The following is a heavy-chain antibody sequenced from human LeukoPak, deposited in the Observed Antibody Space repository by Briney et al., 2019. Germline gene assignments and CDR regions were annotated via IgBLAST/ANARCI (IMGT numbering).Heavy chain of an antibody. CDR3: ARGVRGYCSSTSCTLYYMDV. D-gene: IGHD2-2*01. V-gene: IGHV3-7*01. J-gene: IGHJ6*03. CDR1: GFTFSSYW. Sequence: GRSLRLSCAASGFTFSSYWMSWVRQAPGKGLEWVANIKQDGSEKYYVDSVKGRFTISRDNAKNSLYLQMNSLRAEDTAVYYCARGVRGYCSSTSCTLYYMDVWGKGTTVTVSS. CDR2: IKQDGSEK.